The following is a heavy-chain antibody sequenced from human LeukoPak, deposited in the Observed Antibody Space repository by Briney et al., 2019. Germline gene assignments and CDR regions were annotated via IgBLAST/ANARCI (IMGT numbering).Heavy chain of an antibody. Sequence: PGGSLRFSCTASGFTFSSYAMSWVRQAPGKGLEWVSAISGSGGSTYYADSVKGRFTISRDNSKNTLYLQMNSLRAEDTAVYYCAKGRVSYCSGGSCYSSPFDYWGQGTLVTVSS. J-gene: IGHJ4*02. CDR3: AKGRVSYCSGGSCYSSPFDY. CDR2: ISGSGGST. D-gene: IGHD2-15*01. V-gene: IGHV3-23*01. CDR1: GFTFSSYA.